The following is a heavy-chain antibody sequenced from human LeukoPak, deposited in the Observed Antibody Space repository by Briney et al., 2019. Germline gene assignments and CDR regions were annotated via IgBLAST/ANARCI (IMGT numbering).Heavy chain of an antibody. Sequence: GGSLRLSCAASGFTFSSYAMSWVRQAPGKGLEWVSAISGSGGSTYYADSVKGRFTISRDNSKNTLYLQMNSLRAEDTAVYYCARYPHDNYDILTGYDYWGQGTLVTVSS. CDR1: GFTFSSYA. V-gene: IGHV3-23*01. CDR3: ARYPHDNYDILTGYDY. CDR2: ISGSGGST. D-gene: IGHD3-9*01. J-gene: IGHJ4*02.